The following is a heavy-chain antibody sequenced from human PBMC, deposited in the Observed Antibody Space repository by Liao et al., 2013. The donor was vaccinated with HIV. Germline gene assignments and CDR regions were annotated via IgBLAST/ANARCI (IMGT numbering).Heavy chain of an antibody. J-gene: IGHJ5*02. V-gene: IGHV4-4*07. CDR2: IYTSGST. D-gene: IGHD3-10*01. CDR3: ARGLGT. CDR1: GGSINNYY. Sequence: QLQESGPGLVKPSETLSLTCTVSGGSINNYYWNWIRQPAGRGLEWIGRIYTSGSTSYNPSLKSRVTISVDTSKNQFSLNLNSVTAADTAVYYCARGLGTWGQGTLVTVSS.